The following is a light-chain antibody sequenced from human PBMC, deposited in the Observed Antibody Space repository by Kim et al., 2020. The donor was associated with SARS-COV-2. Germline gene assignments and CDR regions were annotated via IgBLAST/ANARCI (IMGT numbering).Light chain of an antibody. J-gene: IGKJ2*01. CDR2: DAS. CDR3: QQRTNWPRYT. CDR1: QSVSSY. V-gene: IGKV3-11*01. Sequence: LSPGESATLSCRASQSVSSYLAWYQQKPGQAPRLLSYDASNRATGIPARFSGSGSGTDFTLTISSLEPEDFAVFYCQQRTNWPRYTFGQGTKLEI.